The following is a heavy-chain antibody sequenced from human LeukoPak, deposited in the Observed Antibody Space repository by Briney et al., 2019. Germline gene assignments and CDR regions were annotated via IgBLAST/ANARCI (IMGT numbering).Heavy chain of an antibody. V-gene: IGHV4-4*07. CDR2: IYTSGST. Sequence: SETLSLTCTVSGGSISSYYWSWIRQPAGKGLEWIGRIYTSGSTNYNPSLKSRVTMSVDTSKNQFSLKLSSVTAADTAVCYCARDIVAAAAYWFDPWGQGTLVTVSS. J-gene: IGHJ5*02. D-gene: IGHD6-13*01. CDR3: ARDIVAAAAYWFDP. CDR1: GGSISSYY.